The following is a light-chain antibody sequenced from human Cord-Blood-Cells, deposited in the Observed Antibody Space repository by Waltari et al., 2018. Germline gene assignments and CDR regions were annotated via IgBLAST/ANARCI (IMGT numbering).Light chain of an antibody. Sequence: QSALTQPASVSGSPGPSITISCTGTSSDVGGYNYVSWYQQHPGKAPKLMIYDVSNRPSGVCDRFAGSKSGNTASLTISGLQAEDEADYYCSSYTSSSTLVFGGGTKLTVL. J-gene: IGLJ2*01. CDR2: DVS. CDR1: SSDVGGYNY. CDR3: SSYTSSSTLV. V-gene: IGLV2-14*01.